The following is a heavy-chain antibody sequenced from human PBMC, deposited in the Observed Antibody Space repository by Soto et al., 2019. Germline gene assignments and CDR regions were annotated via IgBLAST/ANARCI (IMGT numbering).Heavy chain of an antibody. J-gene: IGHJ6*02. CDR1: GGSFSGYY. CDR3: ARISRATSYDFWSGQSPYYYYYGMDV. Sequence: SETLSLTCAVYGGSFSGYYWSWIRQPPGKGLEWIGEINHSGSTNYNPSLKSRVTISVDTSKNQFSLKLSSVTAADTAVYYCARISRATSYDFWSGQSPYYYYYGMDVWGQGTTVTVS. CDR2: INHSGST. V-gene: IGHV4-34*01. D-gene: IGHD3-3*01.